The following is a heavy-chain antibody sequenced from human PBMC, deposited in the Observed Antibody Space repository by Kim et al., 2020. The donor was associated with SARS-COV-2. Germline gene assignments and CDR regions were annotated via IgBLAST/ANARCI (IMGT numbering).Heavy chain of an antibody. CDR2: P. J-gene: IGHJ4*02. V-gene: IGHV7-4-1*02. Sequence: PTYAQGFTGRFVFSLDTSVSTAYLQISSLKADDTAIYYCARGSGSGLYDYWGQGTLVTVSS. D-gene: IGHD6-19*01. CDR3: ARGSGSGLYDY.